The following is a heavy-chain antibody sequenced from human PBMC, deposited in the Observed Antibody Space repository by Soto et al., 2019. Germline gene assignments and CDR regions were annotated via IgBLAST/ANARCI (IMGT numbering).Heavy chain of an antibody. CDR3: ASGDSTGSPTGWFDP. D-gene: IGHD6-19*01. CDR2: ISNYNGDT. J-gene: IGHJ5*02. Sequence: QVQLVQSGAEVKKPGASVQVSCKASGYTFTRYSINWVRQAPGQGLEWVGWISNYNGDTKYAQKFQGRVTLTTDTSTTTTYMELRSLTSDDTAVYFCASGDSTGSPTGWFDPWGQGTLVTVSS. CDR1: GYTFTRYS. V-gene: IGHV1-18*04.